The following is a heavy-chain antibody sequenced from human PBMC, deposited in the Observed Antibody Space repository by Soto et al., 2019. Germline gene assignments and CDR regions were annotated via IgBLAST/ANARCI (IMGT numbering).Heavy chain of an antibody. J-gene: IGHJ4*02. V-gene: IGHV1-18*01. Sequence: GASVKVSCKASGYTFISYGISWVRQAPGQGLEWMGWISAYNGNTNYAQKLQGRVTITADTSTNTAYMELSSLRSEDTAVYYCARSGGYSYGYPFDYWGQGTLVTVSS. CDR2: ISAYNGNT. CDR3: ARSGGYSYGYPFDY. CDR1: GYTFISYG. D-gene: IGHD5-18*01.